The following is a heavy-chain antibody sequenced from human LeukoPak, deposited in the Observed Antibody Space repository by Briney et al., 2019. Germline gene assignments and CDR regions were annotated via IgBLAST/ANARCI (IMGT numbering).Heavy chain of an antibody. CDR3: ARAVGTSDWFDP. J-gene: IGHJ5*02. CDR2: ISSSGSTI. CDR1: GFTFSDYY. V-gene: IGHV3-11*01. Sequence: GGSLRLSCAASGFTFSDYYMSWIRQAPGKGLEWVSYISSSGSTIYYADSVKGRFTISRDNAKNSLYLQMNSLRAEDRSVYYCARAVGTSDWFDPWGQGTLVTVSS.